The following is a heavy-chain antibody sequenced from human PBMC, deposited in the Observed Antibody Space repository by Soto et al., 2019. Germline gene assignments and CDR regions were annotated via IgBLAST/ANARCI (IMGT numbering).Heavy chain of an antibody. V-gene: IGHV4-59*08. J-gene: IGHJ5*02. CDR2: IYYTGTS. Sequence: SETLSLTCTVSGGSIRNNYWSWIRQPPGKGLEWVGYIYYTGTSKYNPSLKSRVTISVDSSKNQFSLKLDSVTAADTAVYYCARLGAYYQSLDPWGPGTLVTVSS. CDR3: ARLGAYYQSLDP. CDR1: GGSIRNNY. D-gene: IGHD2-21*01.